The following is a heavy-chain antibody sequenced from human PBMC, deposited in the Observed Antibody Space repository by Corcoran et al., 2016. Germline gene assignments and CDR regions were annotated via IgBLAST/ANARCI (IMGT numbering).Heavy chain of an antibody. D-gene: IGHD2-2*01. V-gene: IGHV1-46*01. CDR3: ERVEYCSRTSCPKGGYYYGMDV. Sequence: QVQLVQSGAEVKKPGASVKVSCKASGYTFTSYYMHWVRQAPGQGLEWMGIINPSGGSTSYAQKFQGRITMTRDTSTSTVYMELSSLRSGDTAVYYCERVEYCSRTSCPKGGYYYGMDVWGQGTTVTVSS. CDR2: INPSGGST. CDR1: GYTFTSYY. J-gene: IGHJ6*02.